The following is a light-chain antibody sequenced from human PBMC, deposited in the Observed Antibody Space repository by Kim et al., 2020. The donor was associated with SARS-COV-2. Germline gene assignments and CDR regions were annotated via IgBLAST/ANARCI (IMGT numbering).Light chain of an antibody. V-gene: IGLV1-40*01. CDR1: SSNIGAGYD. J-gene: IGLJ1*01. CDR3: QSYDRSLSDYV. Sequence: QSVLTQPPSVSAAPGQKVTISCTGSSSNIGAGYDVPWYQQLPGTAPKLLIYANTNRPSGVPDRFSGSKSGTSASLGITGLQTEDEADYYCQSYDRSLSDYVFGTGTKVTVL. CDR2: ANT.